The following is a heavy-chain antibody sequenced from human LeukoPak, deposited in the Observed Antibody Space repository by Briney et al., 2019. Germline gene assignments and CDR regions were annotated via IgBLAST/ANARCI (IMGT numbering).Heavy chain of an antibody. CDR2: IYTSGST. CDR3: ARLLDGYYMDV. CDR1: GGSISSYY. V-gene: IGHV4-4*09. J-gene: IGHJ6*03. Sequence: SETLSLTCTVYGGSISSYYWSWIRQPPGKGLEWIGYIYTSGSTNYNPSLKSRVTISVDTSKNPFSLKLSSVTAADTAVYYCARLLDGYYMDVWGKGTTVTVSS. D-gene: IGHD1-1*01.